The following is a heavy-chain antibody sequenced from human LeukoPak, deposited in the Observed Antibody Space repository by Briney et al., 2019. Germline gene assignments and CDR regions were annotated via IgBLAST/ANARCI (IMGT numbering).Heavy chain of an antibody. Sequence: GGSLSLSCAASGFTFGSYAMSWVRQAPGKGLEWVPVISYDGSNKYYADSVEGRFTISRDNSKNTLYLQMNSLRAEDTAVYYCARETLVSSGWYFDYWGQGTLVTVSS. D-gene: IGHD6-19*01. J-gene: IGHJ4*02. V-gene: IGHV3-30*04. CDR1: GFTFGSYA. CDR3: ARETLVSSGWYFDY. CDR2: ISYDGSNK.